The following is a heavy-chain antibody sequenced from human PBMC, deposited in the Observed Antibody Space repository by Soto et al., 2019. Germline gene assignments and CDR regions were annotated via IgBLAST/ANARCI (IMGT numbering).Heavy chain of an antibody. J-gene: IGHJ6*02. CDR2: ISSSGSTI. CDR1: GFTFSDYY. D-gene: IGHD3-10*01. CDR3: ARRTSGYFYGMDV. Sequence: QVQLVESGGGLVKPGGSLRLSCAASGFTFSDYYMSWIRQAPGKGLEWVSYISSSGSTIYYAASVKGRFTTSRDNAKNSRDLQMNSRMAEDTAVYYCARRTSGYFYGMDVWGQGTTVTVSS. V-gene: IGHV3-11*01.